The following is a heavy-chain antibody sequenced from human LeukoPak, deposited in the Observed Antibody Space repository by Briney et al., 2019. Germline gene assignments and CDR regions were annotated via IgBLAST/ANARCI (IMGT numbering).Heavy chain of an antibody. V-gene: IGHV3-7*01. CDR1: GFTFSSYW. CDR2: IKQDGSEK. D-gene: IGHD3-10*01. J-gene: IGHJ4*02. CDR3: AQNEGYNSGSYSYSRLGY. Sequence: GGSLRLSCAASGFTFSSYWMSWVRQAPGKGLEWVAHIKQDGSEKYYVDSVKGRFTISRDNAKNSLYLQMNSLRAEDTAVYYCAQNEGYNSGSYSYSRLGYWGQGTLVTVSS.